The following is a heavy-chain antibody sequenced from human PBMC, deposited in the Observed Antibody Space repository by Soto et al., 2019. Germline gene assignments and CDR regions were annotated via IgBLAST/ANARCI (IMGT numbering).Heavy chain of an antibody. J-gene: IGHJ3*02. D-gene: IGHD3-22*01. CDR1: GFTFSSYS. CDR3: ARDFDYYDSSDGAFDI. Sequence: LSLSCAASGFTFSSYSMNWVRQAPGKGLEWVSSISSSSSYIYYADSVKGRFTISRDNAKNSLYLQMNSLRAEDTAVYYCARDFDYYDSSDGAFDIWGQGTMVTVSS. V-gene: IGHV3-21*01. CDR2: ISSSSSYI.